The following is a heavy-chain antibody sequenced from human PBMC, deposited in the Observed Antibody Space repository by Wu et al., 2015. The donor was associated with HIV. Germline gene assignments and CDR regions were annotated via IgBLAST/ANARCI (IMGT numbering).Heavy chain of an antibody. V-gene: IGHV1-69*05. J-gene: IGHJ6*02. CDR1: GGTFSSYA. D-gene: IGHD2-2*01. Sequence: QVQLVQSGAEVKKPGSSVKVSCKASGGTFSSYAISWVRQAPGQGLEWMGGIIPIFGTANYAQKFQGRVTITTDESTSTAYMELSSLRSEDTAVYYCARVGYCSSTSCPPLYGMDVWGQGTTVTVSS. CDR2: IIPIFGTA. CDR3: ARVGYCSSTSCPPLYGMDV.